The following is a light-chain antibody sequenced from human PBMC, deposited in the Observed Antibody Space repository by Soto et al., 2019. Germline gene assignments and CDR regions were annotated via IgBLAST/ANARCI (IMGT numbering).Light chain of an antibody. CDR3: QQNYRTAST. CDR1: QSISNY. Sequence: DIQMTQSPSSLSASVGDRVTLTCRASQSISNYLNWYQQKPGKAPKLLIYAAASLQSGVPSRFSGSGSGTDFTLTISSLQPEDSATYYCQQNYRTASTFGQGTKLEIK. CDR2: AAA. V-gene: IGKV1-39*01. J-gene: IGKJ2*01.